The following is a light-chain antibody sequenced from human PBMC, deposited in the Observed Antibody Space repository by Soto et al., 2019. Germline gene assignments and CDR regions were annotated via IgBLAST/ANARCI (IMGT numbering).Light chain of an antibody. V-gene: IGKV2-28*01. CDR1: QSLLHSNGYNY. CDR2: LGS. J-gene: IGKJ2*01. Sequence: IVMTQSPLSLPVTPGEPASISCRSSQSLLHSNGYNYLDWYLQKPGQSPQLLIYLGSNRASGVPDRFSGSGAGTDLTLKISRVEAEDVGVYYGMQALQTPRTFGQGTKLEIK. CDR3: MQALQTPRT.